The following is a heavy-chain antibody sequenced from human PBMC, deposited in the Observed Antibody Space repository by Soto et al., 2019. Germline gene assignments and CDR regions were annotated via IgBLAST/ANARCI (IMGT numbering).Heavy chain of an antibody. CDR2: IYVTGAV. CDR1: GAALNSGNYY. CDR3: ARLRIATNNYKWFDP. J-gene: IGHJ5*02. V-gene: IGHV4-31*03. Sequence: SETLSLTCSVSGAALNSGNYYWSWIRQVPGKGLEWIGHIYVTGAVDYNPSLRDRITISQDTSERQFSLNLRLVTAADTAVYYSARLRIATNNYKWFDPWGQGTLVTVSS. D-gene: IGHD2-21*01.